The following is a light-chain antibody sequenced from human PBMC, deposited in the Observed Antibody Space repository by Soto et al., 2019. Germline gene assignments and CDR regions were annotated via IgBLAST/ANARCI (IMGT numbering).Light chain of an antibody. CDR2: GAS. CDR3: QQYGSSPQT. Sequence: EIVLTQSPGTLSLSPGERATLSCRASQSVSSSYLAWYQQKPGQAPRLLIYGASSRATGIPDRFSGSGSGTDFTLIISTLEPEDFAVYYCQQYGSSPQTFGQGTKVE. V-gene: IGKV3-20*01. CDR1: QSVSSSY. J-gene: IGKJ1*01.